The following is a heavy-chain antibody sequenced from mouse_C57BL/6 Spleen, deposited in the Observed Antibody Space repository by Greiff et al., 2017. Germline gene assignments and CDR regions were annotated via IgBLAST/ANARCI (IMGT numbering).Heavy chain of an antibody. V-gene: IGHV5-6*01. D-gene: IGHD2-14*01. CDR2: ISSGGSYT. CDR1: GFTFSSYG. Sequence: EVLLVESGGDLVKPGGSLKLSCAASGFTFSSYGMSWVRQTPDKRLEWVATISSGGSYTYYPDSVKGRFTISKDNATNTLYLQMSSLKSEDTAMYCCASAAMGTAGLAYWGQGTLVTVSA. J-gene: IGHJ3*01. CDR3: ASAAMGTAGLAY.